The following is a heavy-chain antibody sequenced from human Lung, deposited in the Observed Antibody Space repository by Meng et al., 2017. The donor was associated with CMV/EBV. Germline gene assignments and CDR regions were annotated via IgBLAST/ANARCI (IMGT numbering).Heavy chain of an antibody. CDR1: GFTFSSYA. CDR2: ISGSGGST. V-gene: IGHV3-23*01. J-gene: IGHJ4*02. Sequence: SCAASGFTFSSYAMSWVRQAPGKGLEWVSAISGSGGSTYYADSVKGRFTISRDNSKNTLYLQMNSLRAEDTAVYYCAKDSPIVVVPAAIIPSNDXGQGTLVTVSS. CDR3: AKDSPIVVVPAAIIPSND. D-gene: IGHD2-2*01.